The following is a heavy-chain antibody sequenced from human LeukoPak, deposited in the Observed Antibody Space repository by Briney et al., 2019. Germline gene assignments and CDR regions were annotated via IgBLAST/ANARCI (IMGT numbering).Heavy chain of an antibody. CDR3: ARNGYSSGWYEVFYDY. CDR2: IYYSGST. D-gene: IGHD6-19*01. CDR1: GGSISSYY. J-gene: IGHJ4*02. V-gene: IGHV4-59*12. Sequence: PSETLSLTCTVSGGSISSYYWSWIRQPPGKGLEWIGYIYYSGSTNYNPSLKSRVTISVDTSKNQFSLKLSSVTAADTAVYYCARNGYSSGWYEVFYDYWGQGTLVTVSS.